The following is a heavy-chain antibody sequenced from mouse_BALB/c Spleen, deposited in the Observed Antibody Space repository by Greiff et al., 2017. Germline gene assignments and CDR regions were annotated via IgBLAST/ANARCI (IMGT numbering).Heavy chain of an antibody. CDR3: ARRGLYYGSSYMDY. CDR1: GFTFSSFG. Sequence: EVQLVESGGGLVQPGGSRKLSCAASGFTFSSFGMHWVRQAPEKGLEWVAYISSGSSTIYYADTVKGRFTISGDNPKNTLFLQMTSLRSEDTAMYYCARRGLYYGSSYMDYWGQGTSVTVSS. V-gene: IGHV5-17*02. D-gene: IGHD1-1*01. J-gene: IGHJ4*01. CDR2: ISSGSSTI.